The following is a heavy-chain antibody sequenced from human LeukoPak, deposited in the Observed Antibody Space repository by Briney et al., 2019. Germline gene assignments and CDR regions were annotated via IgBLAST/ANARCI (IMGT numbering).Heavy chain of an antibody. J-gene: IGHJ4*02. CDR2: ISGSGGNT. V-gene: IGHV3-23*01. Sequence: GGSLRLSCAASGFTFSSYSMNWVRQAPGKGLEWVSLISGSGGNTYYADSVKGRFTISRDNSKNTLYLQMNSLRAEDTAIYYCAGSYSSPSDYWGQGTLVTVSS. CDR3: AGSYSSPSDY. CDR1: GFTFSSYS. D-gene: IGHD6-6*01.